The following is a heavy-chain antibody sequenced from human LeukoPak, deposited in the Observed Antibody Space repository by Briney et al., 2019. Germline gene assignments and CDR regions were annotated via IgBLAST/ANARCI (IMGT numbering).Heavy chain of an antibody. Sequence: GASVKVSCKVSGYTLTELSMHWVRQAPGKGLEWMGGFDPEDGETIYARKFQGRVTMTEDTSTDTAYMELSSLRSEDTAVYYCATGVGATTHFDYWGQGTLVTVSS. CDR1: GYTLTELS. V-gene: IGHV1-24*01. D-gene: IGHD1-26*01. CDR2: FDPEDGET. J-gene: IGHJ4*02. CDR3: ATGVGATTHFDY.